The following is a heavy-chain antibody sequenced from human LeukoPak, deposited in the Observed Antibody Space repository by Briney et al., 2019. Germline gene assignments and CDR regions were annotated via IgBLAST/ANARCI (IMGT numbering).Heavy chain of an antibody. J-gene: IGHJ5*02. CDR2: INPNSGGT. CDR1: GYTFTGYY. V-gene: IGHV1-2*02. Sequence: ASVKVSCKASGYTFTGYYMHWVRQAPGQGLEWMGWINPNSGGTNYAQKFQGRVTMTRDTSISTAYMELSRLRSDDTAVYYCARVRIVGATNWFDPWGQGTLVTVSS. CDR3: ARVRIVGATNWFDP. D-gene: IGHD1-26*01.